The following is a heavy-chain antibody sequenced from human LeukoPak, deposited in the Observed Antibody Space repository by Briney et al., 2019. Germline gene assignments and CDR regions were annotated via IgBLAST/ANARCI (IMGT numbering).Heavy chain of an antibody. V-gene: IGHV4-4*07. CDR3: ARDSGTTGEVKFDP. D-gene: IGHD3-10*01. Sequence: PSETLSLTCTVSGGSINSHWSWIRQPAGKGLEWIVRISGSGTITYNPALQSRLSISIDTSKNQFSLKLMSVTAADTAVYYCARDSGTTGEVKFDPWGQGTLVTVSS. J-gene: IGHJ5*02. CDR1: GGSINSH. CDR2: ISGSGTI.